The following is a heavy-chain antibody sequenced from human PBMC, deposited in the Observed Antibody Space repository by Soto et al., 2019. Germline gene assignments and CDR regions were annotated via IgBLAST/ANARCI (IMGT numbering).Heavy chain of an antibody. J-gene: IGHJ4*02. Sequence: SETLSRTCSVSFASVPNHIYYWGWFRQPPGRGLEWIVKSYASGTSYYSTSRESRATICVDSSKNQFSLKLNSVTAADTATYFCARGPWGYFDPWGQGSPATLPS. D-gene: IGHD3-16*01. CDR2: SYASGTS. CDR1: FASVPNHIYY. CDR3: ARGPWGYFDP. V-gene: IGHV4-39*02.